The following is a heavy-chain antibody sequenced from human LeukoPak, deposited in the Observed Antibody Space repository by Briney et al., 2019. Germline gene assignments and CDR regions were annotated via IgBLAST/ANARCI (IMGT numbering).Heavy chain of an antibody. D-gene: IGHD2-15*01. CDR3: ARDRLYCSGGSCYQNYYYGMDV. Sequence: NPSETLSLTCTVSGGSISSYYWSWIRQPPGKGLEWIGYIYYSGSTNYNPSLKSRVTISVDTSKNQFSLKLSSVTAADTAVYYCARDRLYCSGGSCYQNYYYGMDVWGQGTTVTVSS. J-gene: IGHJ6*02. CDR2: IYYSGST. V-gene: IGHV4-59*01. CDR1: GGSISSYY.